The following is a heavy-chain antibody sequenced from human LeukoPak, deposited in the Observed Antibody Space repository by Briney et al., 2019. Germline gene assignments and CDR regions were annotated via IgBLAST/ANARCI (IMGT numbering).Heavy chain of an antibody. D-gene: IGHD2-15*01. Sequence: ETLSLTCTVSGGSISSYYWSWIRQPAGKGLEWIGRIYTSGTTNYNPSLKSRVTMSIDTSRNQFSLKLYSVTAADTAVYYCARGYCGGGGCYSDAWAPGTLVTVSS. V-gene: IGHV4-4*07. CDR2: IYTSGTT. CDR1: GGSISSYY. J-gene: IGHJ5*02. CDR3: ARGYCGGGGCYSDA.